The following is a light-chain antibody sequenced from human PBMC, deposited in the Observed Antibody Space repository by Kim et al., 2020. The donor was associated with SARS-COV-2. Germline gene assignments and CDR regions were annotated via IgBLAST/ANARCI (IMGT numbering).Light chain of an antibody. CDR2: HVS. CDR3: QQALSFPYT. CDR1: QGLNNW. J-gene: IGKJ2*01. Sequence: DIQMTQSPSSVSAAVGDRLTITCRASQGLNNWLAWYQQKPGKAPKRLIYHVSTLESGVPSRFSGSTSGTDFTLTINSLQPEDFATYYCQQALSFPYTFGQGTKLEIK. V-gene: IGKV1D-12*01.